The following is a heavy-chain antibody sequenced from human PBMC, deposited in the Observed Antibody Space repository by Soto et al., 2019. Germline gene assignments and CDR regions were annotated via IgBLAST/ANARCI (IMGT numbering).Heavy chain of an antibody. CDR2: VSGGGAT. Sequence: EVQLLESGGDLVQPRRSLRLSCAASGFTFSSYAMSWVRQAPGKGLEWVSVVSGGGATYYADSVKGRFTISRDNSKHTLYLQMNILSVEDRAVDYRAKYRPPDVVVVIQDALDYWGQGTLVTVSS. V-gene: IGHV3-23*01. CDR1: GFTFSSYA. D-gene: IGHD2-2*01. J-gene: IGHJ4*02. CDR3: AKYRPPDVVVVIQDALDY.